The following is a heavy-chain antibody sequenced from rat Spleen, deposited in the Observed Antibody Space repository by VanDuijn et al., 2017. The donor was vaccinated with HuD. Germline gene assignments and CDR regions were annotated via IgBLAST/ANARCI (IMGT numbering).Heavy chain of an antibody. V-gene: IGHV5-22*01. J-gene: IGHJ2*01. Sequence: EVQLVESDGGLVQPGRSLKLSCAASGFTFTDYYMAWVRQAPTKGLEWVASISYEDRNTYYGDSVKGRFTISRDNAKSTLYLQMDSLRSEDTATYYCARHPAQFDYWGQGVMVTVSS. CDR3: ARHPAQFDY. CDR2: ISYEDRNT. D-gene: IGHD3-4*01. CDR1: GFTFTDYY.